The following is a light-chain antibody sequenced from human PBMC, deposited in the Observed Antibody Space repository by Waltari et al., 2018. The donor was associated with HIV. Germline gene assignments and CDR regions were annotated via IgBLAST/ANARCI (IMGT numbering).Light chain of an antibody. V-gene: IGLV1-40*01. CDR2: GNT. CDR1: SPNLGAGFD. CDR3: QYYDSSLSGLL. Sequence: QSVLTQPPSASGAPGQRVTISCTGGSPNLGAGFDVHCYQQLPGTAPKLLLYGNTSRPSGVPDRFSGSQSGTSASLAITGLQAEDEADYYCQYYDSSLSGLLFGGGTKLTVL. J-gene: IGLJ2*01.